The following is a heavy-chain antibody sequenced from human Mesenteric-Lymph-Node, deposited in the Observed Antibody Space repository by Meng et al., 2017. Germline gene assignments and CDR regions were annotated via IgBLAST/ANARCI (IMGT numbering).Heavy chain of an antibody. Sequence: GESLKISCAASGFTFNICAMHLVRQAPGKGLECVAAISPDGSDKYYADSVRGRFTLSRDNSKNTLYVQMNSLRVEDTAVYYCARGNRVDFLYYGMDVWGQGTTVTVSS. CDR3: ARGNRVDFLYYGMDV. J-gene: IGHJ6*02. CDR2: ISPDGSDK. D-gene: IGHD2-15*01. CDR1: GFTFNICA. V-gene: IGHV3-30-3*01.